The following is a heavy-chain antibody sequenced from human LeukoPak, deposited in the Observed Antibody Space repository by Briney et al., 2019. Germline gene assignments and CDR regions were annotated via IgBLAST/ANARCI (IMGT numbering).Heavy chain of an antibody. CDR3: AKDPHPYSSSWPIIYYFDY. V-gene: IGHV3-30*18. CDR1: RFTFSSYG. CDR2: ISYDGSNK. D-gene: IGHD6-13*01. J-gene: IGHJ4*02. Sequence: PGRSLRLSCAASRFTFSSYGMHWVRQAPGKGLEWVAIISYDGSNKYYADSVKGRFTISRDNSKNTLYLQMNSLRAEDTAVYYCAKDPHPYSSSWPIIYYFDYWGQGTLVTASS.